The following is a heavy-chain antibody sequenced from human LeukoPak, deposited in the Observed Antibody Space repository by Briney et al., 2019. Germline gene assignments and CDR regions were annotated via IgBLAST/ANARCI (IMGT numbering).Heavy chain of an antibody. CDR1: GFTFSSYA. CDR2: ISGSGGST. J-gene: IGHJ4*02. Sequence: GGSLRLSCAASGFTFSSYAMSWVRQAPGKGLEWVSAISGSGGSTYYADSVKGRFTISRDDSKNTLYLQMNSLRAEDTAVYYCAKTTYYDFRSGYSGFGYWGQGALVTVSS. V-gene: IGHV3-23*01. CDR3: AKTTYYDFRSGYSGFGY. D-gene: IGHD3-3*01.